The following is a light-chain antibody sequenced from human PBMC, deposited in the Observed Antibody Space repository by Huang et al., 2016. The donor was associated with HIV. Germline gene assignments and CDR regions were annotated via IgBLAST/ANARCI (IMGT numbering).Light chain of an antibody. CDR3: QQADSFPIT. J-gene: IGKJ5*01. Sequence: DIQMTQSPSSVSASVGDRVTISCRASQGISTWLAWYQQKPGKAPKLLIYGASSVQSEGPSRFNGSGSGTDFTLTISSLQPEDFATYYCQQADSFPITFGQGTRLEIK. CDR2: GAS. CDR1: QGISTW. V-gene: IGKV1-12*01.